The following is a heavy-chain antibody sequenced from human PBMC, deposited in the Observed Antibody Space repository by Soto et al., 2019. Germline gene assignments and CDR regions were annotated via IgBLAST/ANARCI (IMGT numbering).Heavy chain of an antibody. Sequence: DVQLVESGGGLVQPDGSLRLSCAASGFIFEDYALHWVRQAPGKGLEWVSRISWNSASISYEDSVKGRFSISRDNAKNSVYLQMNSLRLEDTALYYCERGSNAWSVFFDYWGQGTLVTVSS. CDR2: ISWNSASI. D-gene: IGHD2-2*01. V-gene: IGHV3-9*01. CDR1: GFIFEDYA. J-gene: IGHJ4*02. CDR3: ERGSNAWSVFFDY.